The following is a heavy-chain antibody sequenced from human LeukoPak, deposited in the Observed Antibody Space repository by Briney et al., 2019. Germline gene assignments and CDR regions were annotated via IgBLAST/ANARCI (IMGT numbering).Heavy chain of an antibody. CDR2: IDSSSRNI. J-gene: IGHJ4*02. Sequence: GGSLRLSCAASGFSFNCYAMNWVRQAPGKGLEWVSSIDSSSRNIYYADSVKGRFTISRDNAKNSLYLQMNSLRAEDSALYYCAREGVGGYSQAFDYWGQGTLVTVSS. D-gene: IGHD5-18*01. V-gene: IGHV3-21*06. CDR3: AREGVGGYSQAFDY. CDR1: GFSFNCYA.